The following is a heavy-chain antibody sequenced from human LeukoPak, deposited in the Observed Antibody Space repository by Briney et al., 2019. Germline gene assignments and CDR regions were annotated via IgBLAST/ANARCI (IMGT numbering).Heavy chain of an antibody. CDR3: ARGWRLLAMDY. Sequence: SETLSLTCAVSGGSISSGGYSWSWIRQPPGKGLEWIGYIYHSGSTYYNPSLKSRVTISVDRSKNQFSLKLSSVTAADTAVYYCARGWRLLAMDYWGQGTLVTVSS. CDR1: GGSISSGGYS. V-gene: IGHV4-30-2*01. CDR2: IYHSGST. J-gene: IGHJ4*02. D-gene: IGHD1-26*01.